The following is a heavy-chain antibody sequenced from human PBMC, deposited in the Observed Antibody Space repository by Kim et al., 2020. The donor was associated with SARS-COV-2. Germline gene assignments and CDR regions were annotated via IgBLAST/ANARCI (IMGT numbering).Heavy chain of an antibody. CDR3: ARARREWLVLGGYYFDY. J-gene: IGHJ4*02. V-gene: IGHV4-59*01. D-gene: IGHD6-19*01. Sequence: LKGRVTISVDTSKNQFSLQLSSVTAADTAVYYCARARREWLVLGGYYFDYWGQGTLVTVSS.